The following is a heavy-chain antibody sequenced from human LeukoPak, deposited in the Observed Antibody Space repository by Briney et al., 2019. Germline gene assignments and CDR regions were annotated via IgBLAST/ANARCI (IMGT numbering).Heavy chain of an antibody. CDR2: IYTSGST. Sequence: SETLSLTCTVSGGSISSYYWSWIRQPAGKGLEWIGRIYTSGSTNYNPSLKSRVTMSVDTSKNQFSLKLSSVTAADTAVYYCARGRRYYDSSGYYYYPDYWGQGTLVTVSS. J-gene: IGHJ4*02. D-gene: IGHD3-22*01. V-gene: IGHV4-4*07. CDR1: GGSISSYY. CDR3: ARGRRYYDSSGYYYYPDY.